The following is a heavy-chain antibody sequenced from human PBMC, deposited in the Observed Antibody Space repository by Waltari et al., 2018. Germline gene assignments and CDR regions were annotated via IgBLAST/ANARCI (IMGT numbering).Heavy chain of an antibody. V-gene: IGHV1-69-2*01. Sequence: EVQLVQSGAEVKKPGATVKISCKASGYTFTDYYMHWVQPAPGKGLEWMGRVGTEDSERRYAEKFQGRVTITADTYTDTADIELSSLRSEDTAVYYCATPRGYSYGIDYWGQGTLVTVSS. CDR2: VGTEDSER. CDR3: ATPRGYSYGIDY. CDR1: GYTFTDYY. D-gene: IGHD5-18*01. J-gene: IGHJ4*02.